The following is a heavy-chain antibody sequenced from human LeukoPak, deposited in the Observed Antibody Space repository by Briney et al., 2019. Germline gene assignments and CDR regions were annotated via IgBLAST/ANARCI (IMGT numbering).Heavy chain of an antibody. Sequence: GGSLRLSCATSGFTFTTFWMHWVRQAPGKGLVWVSRINHDGSSTNYADSVKGRFTISRDNAKNTVYLQMNSLRAEDTAVYYCAKFRYYTSGTYYRYFDYWGQGILVTVSS. CDR2: INHDGSST. J-gene: IGHJ4*02. D-gene: IGHD3-10*01. CDR3: AKFRYYTSGTYYRYFDY. CDR1: GFTFTTFW. V-gene: IGHV3-74*01.